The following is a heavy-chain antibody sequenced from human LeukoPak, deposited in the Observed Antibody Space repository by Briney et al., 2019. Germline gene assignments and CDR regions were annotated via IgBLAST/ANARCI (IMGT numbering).Heavy chain of an antibody. D-gene: IGHD6-19*01. V-gene: IGHV4-59*01. CDR3: AREGSVAGTYNWFDP. CDR2: IYYSGST. CDR1: GGSISSYY. Sequence: PSETLSLTCTVSGGSISSYYWSWIRQPPGKGLEWIGYIYYSGSTNYNPSLKSRVTISVDTSKNQFSLKLSSVTAADTAVYYCAREGSVAGTYNWFDPWGQGTLVTVSS. J-gene: IGHJ5*02.